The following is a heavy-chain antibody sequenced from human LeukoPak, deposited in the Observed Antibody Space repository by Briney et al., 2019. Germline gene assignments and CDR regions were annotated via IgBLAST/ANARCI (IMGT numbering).Heavy chain of an antibody. CDR2: IHTSGGT. CDR3: ARVKGAAAGTVLGGDAFDI. CDR1: GDSTSSGSFY. J-gene: IGHJ3*02. D-gene: IGHD6-13*01. V-gene: IGHV4-61*02. Sequence: SQTLSLTCTVSGDSTSSGSFYWSWIRQPAGKGLEWIGRIHTSGGTDYNPSLKSRVTISGDTSKNHFSLKLSSVTAADTAVHYCARVKGAAAGTVLGGDAFDIWGQGTMVTVSS.